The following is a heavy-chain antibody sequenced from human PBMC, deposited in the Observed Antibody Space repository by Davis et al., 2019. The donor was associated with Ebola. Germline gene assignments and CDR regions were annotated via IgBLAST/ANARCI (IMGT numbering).Heavy chain of an antibody. CDR1: GGTFSSYT. Sequence: SVKVSCKASGGTFSSYTITWVRQAPGQGLEWMGWVIPVFGTTNYAQKFQGRVTLTADESRSTAYMELSSLRSEDTAVYYCAKDRYYGNNPLYYESETWGQGTLVTVSS. D-gene: IGHD3-10*01. CDR2: VIPVFGTT. CDR3: AKDRYYGNNPLYYESET. J-gene: IGHJ5*02. V-gene: IGHV1-69*13.